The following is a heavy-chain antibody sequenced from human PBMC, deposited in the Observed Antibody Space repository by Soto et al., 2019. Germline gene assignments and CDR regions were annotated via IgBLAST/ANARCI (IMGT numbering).Heavy chain of an antibody. D-gene: IGHD5-18*01. CDR2: ISYSGST. J-gene: IGHJ4*02. CDR3: ATMGTPATGLYYFDY. V-gene: IGHV4-30-4*01. CDR1: GGSISSGNYY. Sequence: QVQLQESGPGLVKPSQTLSLTCTVSGGSISSGNYYWSWIRQPPGKGLEWIGFISYSGSTYYSLSLKSRVTISVDTSKNQCSLNLSFVTAADTAVYYCATMGTPATGLYYFDYWGQGTLVTVSS.